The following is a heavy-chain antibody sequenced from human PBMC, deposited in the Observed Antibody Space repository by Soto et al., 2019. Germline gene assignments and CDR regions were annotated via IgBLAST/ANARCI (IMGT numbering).Heavy chain of an antibody. J-gene: IGHJ4*02. CDR2: VNPILAMS. Sequence: QVQLVQSGAEVKKPGSSVKVSCKASGDTFSFYTLNWIRQAPGQGFEWVGRVNPILAMSSSAHKFQGRVSMFADKSTCTAYMELRSLRSDATAVYYCATSYGSGSSPVAYWGQGTLVTVSS. V-gene: IGHV1-69*02. D-gene: IGHD3-10*01. CDR1: GDTFSFYT. CDR3: ATSYGSGSSPVAY.